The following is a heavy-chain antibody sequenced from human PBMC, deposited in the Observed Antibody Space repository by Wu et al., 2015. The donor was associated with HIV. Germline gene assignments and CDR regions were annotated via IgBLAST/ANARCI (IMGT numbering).Heavy chain of an antibody. CDR3: AREGWEYCSSTSCAAAEYFQH. D-gene: IGHD2-2*01. V-gene: IGHV1-46*03. CDR1: GYTFTSYY. CDR2: INPSGGST. J-gene: IGHJ1*01. Sequence: QVQLVQSGAEVKKPGASVKVSCKASGYTFTSYYMHWVRQAPGQGLEWMGIINPSGGSTSYAQKFQGRVTMTRDTSTSTVYMELSSLRSEDTAVYYCAREGWEYCSSTSCAAAEYFQHWGQGTLVTVSS.